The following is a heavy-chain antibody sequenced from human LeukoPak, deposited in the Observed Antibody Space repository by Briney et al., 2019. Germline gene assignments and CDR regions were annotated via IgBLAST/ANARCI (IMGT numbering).Heavy chain of an antibody. CDR1: GFTFSDYT. CDR2: ISGVADTT. V-gene: IGHV3-23*01. CDR3: ATESKWLPTY. Sequence: GGSLRLSCAASGFTFSDYTMGWVRQAPGKGLEWMSDISGVADTTHYADSVKGRFTISRDNSKNTLYLQMNSLRAEDTAVYYCATESKWLPTYWGQGTLVTVSS. D-gene: IGHD5-12*01. J-gene: IGHJ4*02.